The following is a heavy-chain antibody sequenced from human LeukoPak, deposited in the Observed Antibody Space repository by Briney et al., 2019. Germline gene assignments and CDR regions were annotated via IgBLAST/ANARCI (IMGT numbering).Heavy chain of an antibody. D-gene: IGHD2-2*01. CDR3: AKEGIYCSSTSCIDY. CDR1: GVTFSSYA. Sequence: PGVSLRLSCAASGVTFSSYAMSWVRQGPGKGLEWVSAISGSGGSTYYADSVKGRFTISRDNSKNTLYLQMNSLRAEDTAVYYCAKEGIYCSSTSCIDYWGQGTLVTVSS. CDR2: ISGSGGST. J-gene: IGHJ4*02. V-gene: IGHV3-23*01.